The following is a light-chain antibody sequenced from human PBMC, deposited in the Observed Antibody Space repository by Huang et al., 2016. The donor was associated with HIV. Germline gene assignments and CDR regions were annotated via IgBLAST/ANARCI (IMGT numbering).Light chain of an antibody. CDR1: QSVGSY. J-gene: IGKJ4*01. Sequence: EIVLTQSPATLSLSPGEKATLSCRASQSVGSYLAWYQQKPGQAPRLLIYDASNRATGIPARVSGSGPGTDFTLTISSLEPEDFAVYYCQQRSNWHPLSFGGGTKVEIK. V-gene: IGKV3D-11*02. CDR3: QQRSNWHPLS. CDR2: DAS.